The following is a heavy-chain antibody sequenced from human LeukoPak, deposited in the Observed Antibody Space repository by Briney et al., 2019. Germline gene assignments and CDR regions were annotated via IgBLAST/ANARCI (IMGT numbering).Heavy chain of an antibody. CDR2: IKSKTDGRTT. D-gene: IGHD3-3*01. J-gene: IGHJ4*02. CDR3: TTDLKW. Sequence: GGSLRLSCAASGFTFSNAWMSWVPQAPGNGLEWVGRIKSKTDGRTTEYAAPVKGSFTISRDDSKNTLYLQMNSLKTEDTAVYYCTTDLKWWGQGTLVTVSS. CDR1: GFTFSNAW. V-gene: IGHV3-15*01.